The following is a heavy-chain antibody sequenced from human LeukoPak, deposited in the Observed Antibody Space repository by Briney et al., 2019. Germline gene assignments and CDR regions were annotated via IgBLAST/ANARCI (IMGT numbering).Heavy chain of an antibody. CDR3: AKIGEFPYYYYGMDV. Sequence: GGSLRLSCAASGFTFSSYWMHWVRQAPGKGLVWVPRINSDGSSTSYADSVKGRFTISRDNAKNTLYLQMNSLRAEDTAVYYCAKIGEFPYYYYGMDVWGQGTTVTVSS. J-gene: IGHJ6*02. V-gene: IGHV3-74*01. D-gene: IGHD3-10*01. CDR2: INSDGSST. CDR1: GFTFSSYW.